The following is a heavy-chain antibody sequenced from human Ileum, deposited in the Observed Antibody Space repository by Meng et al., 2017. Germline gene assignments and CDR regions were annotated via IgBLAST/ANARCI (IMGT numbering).Heavy chain of an antibody. D-gene: IGHD5-18*01. CDR1: GFTVSSYY. CDR3: ARMGGYTYTYWFDP. J-gene: IGHJ5*02. V-gene: IGHV3-66*02. Sequence: GQLLGSGGGLVQPGGSLRLSCAASGFTVSSYYMSWLRQAPGKGLEWVSVIYTGGATYYADSVKGRFTISRDNSENTLYLQMNSLRAEDTAVYYCARMGGYTYTYWFDPWGQGTLVTVSS. CDR2: IYTGGAT.